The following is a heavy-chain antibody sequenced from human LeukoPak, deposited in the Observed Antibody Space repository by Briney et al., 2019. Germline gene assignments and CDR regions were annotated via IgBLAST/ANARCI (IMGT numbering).Heavy chain of an antibody. J-gene: IGHJ4*02. Sequence: PGGSLRLSCAVSGFTFSRFSRTWVRQAPGKGLEWVSSISSSSSYIYYRDSVKGRFTISRDNAKNSLYLQMHSLRAEDTAVYYCALVGATSWAPFDYWGQGTLVTVSS. D-gene: IGHD1-26*01. CDR3: ALVGATSWAPFDY. V-gene: IGHV3-21*01. CDR1: GFTFSRFS. CDR2: ISSSSSYI.